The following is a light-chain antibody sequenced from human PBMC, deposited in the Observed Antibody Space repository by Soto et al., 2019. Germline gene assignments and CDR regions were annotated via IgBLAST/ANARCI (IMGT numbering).Light chain of an antibody. J-gene: IGKJ4*01. CDR1: QSVRSW. V-gene: IGKV1-5*03. CDR3: QQYDSYPLT. CDR2: KAS. Sequence: DIQMTQSPSTLSASVGDRVTITCRASQSVRSWLAWYQQRLGNAPNLLIYKASSLESGVPSRFSGSGSGTEFTLTVSSLQPDDFATYYCQQYDSYPLTFGGGTKVEIK.